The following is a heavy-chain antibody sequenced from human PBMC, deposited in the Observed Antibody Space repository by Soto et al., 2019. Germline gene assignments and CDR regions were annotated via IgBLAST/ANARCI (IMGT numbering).Heavy chain of an antibody. V-gene: IGHV4-59*13. Sequence: SETLSLTCSASGLSINSDYWSWLRQPPGKGLEWIGHIYNGGITKYNPSLTSRVIISVDMSKSQVSLKLASVTAADTAVYYCAQSTGWPGFDFWGQGVLVTVSS. CDR1: GLSINSDY. J-gene: IGHJ4*02. CDR3: AQSTGWPGFDF. CDR2: IYNGGIT. D-gene: IGHD2-2*01.